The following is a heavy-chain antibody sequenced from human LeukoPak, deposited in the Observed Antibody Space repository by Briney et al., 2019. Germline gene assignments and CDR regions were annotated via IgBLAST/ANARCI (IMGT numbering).Heavy chain of an antibody. D-gene: IGHD1-26*01. V-gene: IGHV3-21*01. CDR1: GSTFSSYS. CDR2: ISSSSSYI. J-gene: IGHJ2*01. CDR3: AGDVQKGSYYFGGSWYFDL. Sequence: GGSLRLSCAASGSTFSSYSMNWVRQAPGKGLEWVSSISSSSSYIYYADSVKGRFTISRDNAKNSLYLQMNSLRAEDTAVYYCAGDVQKGSYYFGGSWYFDLWGRGTLVTVSS.